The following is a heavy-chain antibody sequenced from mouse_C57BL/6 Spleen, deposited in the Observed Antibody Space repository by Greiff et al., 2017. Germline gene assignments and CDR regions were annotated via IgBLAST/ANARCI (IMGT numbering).Heavy chain of an antibody. CDR2: IRNKANGYTT. CDR3: ARYGSYYYGSSYYFDY. J-gene: IGHJ2*01. D-gene: IGHD1-1*01. CDR1: GFTFTDYY. Sequence: DVKLVESGGGLVQPGGSLSLSCAASGFTFTDYYMSWVRQPPGKALEWLGFIRNKANGYTTEYSASVKGRFTISRDNSQSILYLQMNALRAEDSATYYCARYGSYYYGSSYYFDYWGQGTTLTVSS. V-gene: IGHV7-3*01.